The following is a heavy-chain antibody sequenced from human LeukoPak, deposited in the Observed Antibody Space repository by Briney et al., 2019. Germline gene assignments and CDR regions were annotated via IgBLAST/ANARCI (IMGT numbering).Heavy chain of an antibody. Sequence: PGGSLRLSCAASGFTFSDYYMSWIRQAPGKGLEWVSYISSSGSTIYYADSVKGRFTISRDNAKNSLYLQMNSLRAEDTAVYYCARDPGIYSGYDRTPYCFDYWGQGTLVTVSS. CDR3: ARDPGIYSGYDRTPYCFDY. V-gene: IGHV3-11*01. CDR1: GFTFSDYY. J-gene: IGHJ4*02. CDR2: ISSSGSTI. D-gene: IGHD5-12*01.